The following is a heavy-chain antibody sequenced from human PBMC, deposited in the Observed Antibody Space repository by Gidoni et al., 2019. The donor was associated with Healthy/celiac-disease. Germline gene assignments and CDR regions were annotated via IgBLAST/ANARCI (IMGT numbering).Heavy chain of an antibody. J-gene: IGHJ1*01. Sequence: EVQLVESGGGLVQPGRSLRLSCAASGCTFDDHAMHWVRQAPGKGLEWVSGISWNSGSIGYADSVKGRFTISRDNAKNSLYLQMNSLRAEDTALYYCAKDIVVVPAAMGYFQHWGQGTLVTVSS. CDR1: GCTFDDHA. CDR3: AKDIVVVPAAMGYFQH. CDR2: ISWNSGSI. D-gene: IGHD2-2*01. V-gene: IGHV3-9*01.